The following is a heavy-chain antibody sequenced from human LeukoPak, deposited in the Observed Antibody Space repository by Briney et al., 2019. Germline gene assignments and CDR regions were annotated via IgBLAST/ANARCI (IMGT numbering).Heavy chain of an antibody. Sequence: PSETLSLSCGVSSGSFNNYYWTWIRQSPGKGLEWIGESNHGRDTNINPSLTGRVTISVDTSKNQVSLKLTSVTAADTGVYFCARRDYFYGSGGAPFDHWGQGTLVTVSS. CDR1: SGSFNNYY. J-gene: IGHJ4*02. V-gene: IGHV4-34*01. CDR2: SNHGRDT. D-gene: IGHD3-10*01. CDR3: ARRDYFYGSGGAPFDH.